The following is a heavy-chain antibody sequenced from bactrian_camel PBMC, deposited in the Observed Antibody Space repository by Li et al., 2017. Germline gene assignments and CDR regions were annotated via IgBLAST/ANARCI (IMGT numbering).Heavy chain of an antibody. Sequence: HVQLVESGGGSVQAGGPLRLSCVASGYTVSSSCMSWFRQAPGKEREWVATFNVVGVPMTTFADSVKGRFTISKDNAKNTLYLQMNSLKPEDTAMYYCAADLSTRAERAVVPNYHRALAEFGYWSFGTQVTVS. CDR3: AADLSTRAERAVVPNYHRALAEFGY. CDR1: GYTVSSSC. CDR2: FNVVGVPMT. J-gene: IGHJ6*01. V-gene: IGHV3S26*01. D-gene: IGHD7*01.